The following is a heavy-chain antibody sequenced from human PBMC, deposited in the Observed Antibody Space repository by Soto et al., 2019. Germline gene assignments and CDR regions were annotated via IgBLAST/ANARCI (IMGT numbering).Heavy chain of an antibody. CDR2: IYPGDSDT. Sequence: GESLKISCKGSGYSFPTYWIAWVRQMPGKGLEWMGIIYPGDSDTIYRPSFQGQVTISADKSINTAYLQWSSLKASDSAMYYCARHSPPSRNDYAMDVWGQGTTVTVSS. CDR1: GYSFPTYW. J-gene: IGHJ6*02. CDR3: ARHSPPSRNDYAMDV. V-gene: IGHV5-51*01.